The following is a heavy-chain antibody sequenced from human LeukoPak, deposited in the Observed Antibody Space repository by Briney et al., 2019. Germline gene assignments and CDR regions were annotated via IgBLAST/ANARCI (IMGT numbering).Heavy chain of an antibody. CDR2: IYSGGST. D-gene: IGHD2-2*01. Sequence: GGSLRLSCAASGFTVSSNYMSWVRQAPGKGLEWVSVIYSGGSTFYADSVKGRFSISRDNAKNSLSLQMNSLRAEDTAVYYCARDLRGYQDYWGQGTLVTVSS. CDR3: ARDLRGYQDY. CDR1: GFTVSSNY. V-gene: IGHV3-53*01. J-gene: IGHJ4*02.